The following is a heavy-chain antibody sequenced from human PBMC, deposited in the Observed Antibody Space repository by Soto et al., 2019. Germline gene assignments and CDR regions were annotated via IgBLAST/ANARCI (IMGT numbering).Heavy chain of an antibody. CDR1: GGSISSGGYS. CDR2: IYHSGST. D-gene: IGHD5-12*01. J-gene: IGHJ4*02. V-gene: IGHV4-30-2*01. Sequence: LQLQESGSGLVKPSQTPSLTCAVSGGSISSGGYSWSWIRQPPGKGLEWIGYIYHSGSTYYNPSLKSRVTISVDRSKNQFSLKLSSVTAADTAVYYCARNIVATTALDYWGQGTLVTVSS. CDR3: ARNIVATTALDY.